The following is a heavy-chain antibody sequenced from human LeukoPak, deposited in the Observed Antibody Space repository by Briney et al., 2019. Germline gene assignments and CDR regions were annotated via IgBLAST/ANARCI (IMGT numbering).Heavy chain of an antibody. J-gene: IGHJ4*02. D-gene: IGHD3-10*01. V-gene: IGHV1-46*01. CDR1: GYTFTNYY. CDR2: INPSGGST. Sequence: ASVKVSCKASGYTFTNYYIHWVRQAPGQGLEWMGLINPSGGSTNYAQKFQGRVTMTRDTSTSTVYMELSSLRSEDTAVYYCARSKGHYYVSGSFFDYWGQGTLVTVSS. CDR3: ARSKGHYYVSGSFFDY.